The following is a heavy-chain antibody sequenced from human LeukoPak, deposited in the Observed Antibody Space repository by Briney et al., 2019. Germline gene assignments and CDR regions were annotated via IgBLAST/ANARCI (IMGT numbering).Heavy chain of an antibody. J-gene: IGHJ6*03. CDR2: LSWNGGDT. CDR1: GFTFHNFG. Sequence: RSGGSLRLSCAASGFTFHNFGMSWVRQAPGKGLEWVSSLSWNGGDTRYADSAKGRFTFSRDNAKNSLYLHMNSLRAEDTALYYCARRAYPYHYYMDVWGKGTTVTVSS. V-gene: IGHV3-20*04. D-gene: IGHD3-16*01. CDR3: ARRAYPYHYYMDV.